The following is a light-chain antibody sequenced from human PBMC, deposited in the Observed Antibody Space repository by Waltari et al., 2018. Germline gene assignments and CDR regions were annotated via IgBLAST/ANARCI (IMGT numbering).Light chain of an antibody. Sequence: IQLTQPPSSLSASVGDRVTITCRASQGLGSHLAWYQQKPGKAPKLLIYAAVILQSGVPSRFSGSGSGTDFTLTISSLQPEDFATYYCQQLDFYPITFGQGTRLEIK. CDR2: AAV. CDR3: QQLDFYPIT. J-gene: IGKJ5*01. CDR1: QGLGSH. V-gene: IGKV1-9*01.